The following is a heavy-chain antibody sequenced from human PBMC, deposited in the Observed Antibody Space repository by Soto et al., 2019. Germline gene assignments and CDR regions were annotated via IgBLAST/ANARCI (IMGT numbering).Heavy chain of an antibody. D-gene: IGHD3-16*01. J-gene: IGHJ6*02. CDR3: ARSGGGIPIFGYYYGMDV. CDR1: GGSISSSNW. Sequence: QVQLQESGPGLVKPSGTLSLTCAVSGGSISSSNWWSWVRQPPGKGLEWIGEIYHSGSTNYNPSIKSRVTISVDKSKNQSSMKLSSVTAADTAVYYCARSGGGIPIFGYYYGMDVWGQGTTVTVSS. CDR2: IYHSGST. V-gene: IGHV4-4*02.